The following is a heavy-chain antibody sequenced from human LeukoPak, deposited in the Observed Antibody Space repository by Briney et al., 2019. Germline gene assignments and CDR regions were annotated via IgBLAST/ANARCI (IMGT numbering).Heavy chain of an antibody. D-gene: IGHD3-22*01. CDR1: GFTFSSYD. V-gene: IGHV3-13*01. J-gene: IGHJ4*02. CDR2: IGTAGDT. CDR3: ARVFDSTGYYDY. Sequence: GGSLRLSCAASGFTFSSYDMHWVRHATGKGLEWVSAIGTAGDTYYPGSVKGRFTISRENAKNSLYLQMNRLRAGDTAVYYCARVFDSTGYYDYWGQGTLVTVSS.